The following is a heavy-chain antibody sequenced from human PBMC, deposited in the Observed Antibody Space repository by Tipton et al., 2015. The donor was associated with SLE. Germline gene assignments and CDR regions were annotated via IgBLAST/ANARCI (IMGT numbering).Heavy chain of an antibody. V-gene: IGHV4-59*01. CDR3: ARHGGDGGTFDP. Sequence: TLSLTCSVSVGSISSYFWSWIRQPPGKGLEWIGYLFHSGNPDYSGSTDYSPSLKSRVTISGDTSKNRLSLKLTSVTAADTAVYYCARHGGDGGTFDPWGQGTLVTVSS. CDR2: LFHSGNPDYSGST. J-gene: IGHJ5*02. D-gene: IGHD1-26*01. CDR1: VGSISSYF.